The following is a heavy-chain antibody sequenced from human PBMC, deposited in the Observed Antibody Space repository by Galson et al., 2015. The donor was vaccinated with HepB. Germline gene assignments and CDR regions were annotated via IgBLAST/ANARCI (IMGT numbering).Heavy chain of an antibody. CDR2: ISSSSSTI. CDR3: ARVLWEWNFLFDY. Sequence: SLRLSCAASGFTFSSYSMNWVRQAPGKGLEWVSYISSSSSTIYYADSVKGRFTISRDNAKNSLYLQMNSLRDEDTAVYYCARVLWEWNFLFDYWGQGTMVTVSS. D-gene: IGHD1-7*01. V-gene: IGHV3-48*02. CDR1: GFTFSSYS. J-gene: IGHJ4*03.